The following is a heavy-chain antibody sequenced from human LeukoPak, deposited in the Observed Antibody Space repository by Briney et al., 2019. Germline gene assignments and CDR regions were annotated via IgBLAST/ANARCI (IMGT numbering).Heavy chain of an antibody. Sequence: GGSLRLSCAASGFTFSSYGMHWVRQAPGKGLEWVAVISYDGSNKYYADSVKGRFTISRDNSKNTLYLQMNSLRAEDTAVYYCAKESYVLLWFGELSPFDYWGQGTLVTVSS. J-gene: IGHJ4*02. V-gene: IGHV3-30*18. CDR1: GFTFSSYG. D-gene: IGHD3-10*01. CDR2: ISYDGSNK. CDR3: AKESYVLLWFGELSPFDY.